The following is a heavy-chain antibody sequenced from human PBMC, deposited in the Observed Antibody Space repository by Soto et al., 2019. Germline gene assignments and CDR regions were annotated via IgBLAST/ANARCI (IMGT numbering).Heavy chain of an antibody. V-gene: IGHV4-30-2*01. CDR1: GGSIGGAGYS. J-gene: IGHJ5*01. CDR2: IYESGTI. Sequence: PSEPLALTCAVSGGSIGGAGYSWSWIRQPPGGGLDWIGYIYESGTILYNPSLKTRLTISLNWSDKQFSLTLNSVTAADTAVYYCARAQFYDGSGNYRNLMFDSWGQGTQGNGS. D-gene: IGHD3-10*01. CDR3: ARAQFYDGSGNYRNLMFDS.